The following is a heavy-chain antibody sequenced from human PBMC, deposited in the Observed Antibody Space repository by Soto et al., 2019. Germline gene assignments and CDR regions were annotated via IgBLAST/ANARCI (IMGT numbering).Heavy chain of an antibody. CDR2: IYWDDDK. J-gene: IGHJ6*02. V-gene: IGHV2-5*02. D-gene: IGHD2-21*02. CDR3: VQSRCGGDCLQSYSSHSYYGLDV. CDR1: GFSFSSIGEG. Sequence: QITLKESGPTLVKPTQTLTLTCTFPGFSFSSIGEGVGWIRRSPGKALEWLALIYWDDDKRYSPSLKSRLTITKDTSKNQVVLTMTNMDPVDTATYYCVQSRCGGDCLQSYSSHSYYGLDVWGQGTTVTVSS.